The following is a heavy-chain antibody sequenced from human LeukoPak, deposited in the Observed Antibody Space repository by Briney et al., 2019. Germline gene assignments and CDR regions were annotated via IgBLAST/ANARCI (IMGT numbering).Heavy chain of an antibody. V-gene: IGHV1-2*02. D-gene: IGHD5-12*01. Sequence: ASVKVSCKASGYTFTGYYMHWVRQAPGQGLEWMGWINPNSGGTSYAQKFQGRVTMTRDTSISTAYMELSRLRSDDTAVYYCARVMSGYDDFDYWGQGTLVTVSS. CDR3: ARVMSGYDDFDY. CDR2: INPNSGGT. CDR1: GYTFTGYY. J-gene: IGHJ4*02.